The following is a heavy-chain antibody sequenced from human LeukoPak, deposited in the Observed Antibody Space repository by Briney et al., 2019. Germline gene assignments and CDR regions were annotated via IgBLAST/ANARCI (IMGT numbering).Heavy chain of an antibody. V-gene: IGHV4-34*01. Sequence: PSETLSLTCAVYGGSFSGYYWSWIRQPPGKGLEWIGEINHSGGTNYNPSLKSRVTISVDTSKNQFSLKLSSVTAADTAVYYCARGPSPHYYYDRNLVRYYYYMDVWGKGTTVTVSS. CDR1: GGSFSGYY. J-gene: IGHJ6*03. D-gene: IGHD3-22*01. CDR2: INHSGGT. CDR3: ARGPSPHYYYDRNLVRYYYYMDV.